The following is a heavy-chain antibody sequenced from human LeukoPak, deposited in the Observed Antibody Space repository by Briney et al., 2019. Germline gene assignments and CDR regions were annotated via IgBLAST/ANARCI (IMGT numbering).Heavy chain of an antibody. V-gene: IGHV4-34*01. CDR3: ARGIGRTLDY. Sequence: PSETLSLTCAVYGGSFSGYYWSWIRQPPGKGLEWIGEINHSGSTNYNPSLKSRVTISVDTSKNQFSLKLSSVTAADTAVYYCARGIGRTLDYWGQGTLVTVSS. J-gene: IGHJ4*02. D-gene: IGHD1-14*01. CDR1: GGSFSGYY. CDR2: INHSGST.